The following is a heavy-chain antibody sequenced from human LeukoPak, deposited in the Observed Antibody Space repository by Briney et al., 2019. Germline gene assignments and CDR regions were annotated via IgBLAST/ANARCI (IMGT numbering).Heavy chain of an antibody. CDR2: INPNSGGT. D-gene: IGHD3-9*01. J-gene: IGHJ4*02. CDR1: GYTFTGYY. CDR3: ARGRGLRYFDWLSQY. V-gene: IGHV1-2*02. Sequence: ASVKVSCKASGYTFTGYYMHWVRQAPGQGLEWMGWINPNSGGTNYAQKFQGRVTMTRDTSISTACMELSRLRSDDTAVYYCARGRGLRYFDWLSQYWGQGTLVTVSS.